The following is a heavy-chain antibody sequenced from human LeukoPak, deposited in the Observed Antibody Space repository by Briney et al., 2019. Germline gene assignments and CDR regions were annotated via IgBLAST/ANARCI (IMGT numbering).Heavy chain of an antibody. CDR3: ARGGAAPEGYWFFDL. D-gene: IGHD6-13*01. J-gene: IGHJ2*01. V-gene: IGHV1-2*02. Sequence: ASVKVSCKASGYTFPDFYIHWVRQAPGQGLEWMGWINPNSGGTNYAQEFQGRVTMTRDTSISTAYMDLSRLRSDDTAVYYCARGGAAPEGYWFFDLWGRGTLVTVSS. CDR1: GYTFPDFY. CDR2: INPNSGGT.